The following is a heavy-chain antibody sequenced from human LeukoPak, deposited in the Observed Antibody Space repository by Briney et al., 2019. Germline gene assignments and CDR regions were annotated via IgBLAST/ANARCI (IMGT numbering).Heavy chain of an antibody. CDR1: GFTFGDYA. V-gene: IGHV3-21*01. D-gene: IGHD6-19*01. J-gene: IGHJ4*02. CDR2: ISSSSSYI. Sequence: GRSLRLSCTASGFTFGDYAMSWVRQAPGKGLEWVSSISSSSSYIYYADSVKGRFTISRDNAKNSLYLQMNSLRAEDTAVYYCASPSIAVAGTIAAFDYWGQGTLVTVSS. CDR3: ASPSIAVAGTIAAFDY.